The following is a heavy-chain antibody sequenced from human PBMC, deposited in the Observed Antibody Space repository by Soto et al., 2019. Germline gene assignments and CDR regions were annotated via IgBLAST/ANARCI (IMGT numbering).Heavy chain of an antibody. Sequence: GALRLSCAASGFTFNNYDLSWVRQAPGKGLEWVSTISGSGTSTYYADSVKGRFTISRDNTKNTLSLQMNSLRAEDTAVYYCASRHDYFDYWGQGTLVTVSS. CDR2: ISGSGTST. J-gene: IGHJ4*02. V-gene: IGHV3-23*01. CDR1: GFTFNNYD. CDR3: ASRHDYFDY. D-gene: IGHD3-3*01.